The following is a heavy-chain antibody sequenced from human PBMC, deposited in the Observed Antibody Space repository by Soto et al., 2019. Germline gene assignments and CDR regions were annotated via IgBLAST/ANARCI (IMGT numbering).Heavy chain of an antibody. CDR3: ARDRGEYTSSWFWYFSN. Sequence: PSETLSLTCSVSVASISSFNWNWVRQPAGKGPEWVGRLNIAGTINYDPSLKSRITMSMDTSKNQISLHMRSVTAADTAIYYCARDRGEYTSSWFWYFSNWGHGTLVTVSS. J-gene: IGHJ1*01. CDR1: VASISSFN. CDR2: LNIAGTI. V-gene: IGHV4-4*07. D-gene: IGHD6-13*01.